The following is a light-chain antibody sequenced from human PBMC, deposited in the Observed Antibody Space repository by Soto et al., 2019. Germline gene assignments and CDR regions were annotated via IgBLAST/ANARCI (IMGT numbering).Light chain of an antibody. V-gene: IGKV3-15*01. CDR1: QSVSGSY. Sequence: EIVLTQSPGALSLSPGERATLSCRASQSVSGSYLAWYQQKPGQAPRLLIYGASTRATGIPARFSGSGSGTEFTLTISSLQSADFAVYYCQQYNNWWTFGQGTKVDIK. J-gene: IGKJ1*01. CDR3: QQYNNWWT. CDR2: GAS.